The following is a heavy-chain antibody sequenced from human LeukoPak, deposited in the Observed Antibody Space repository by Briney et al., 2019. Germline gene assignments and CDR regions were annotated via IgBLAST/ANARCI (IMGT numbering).Heavy chain of an antibody. CDR1: GFTFSSYS. CDR2: ISSSSSTI. J-gene: IGHJ4*02. Sequence: PGRSLRLSCAASGFTFSSYSMNWVRQAPGKGLEWVSYISSSSSTIYYADSVKGRFTISRDNAKNSLYLQMNSLRAEDTAVYYCASIWGIATAATDYWGQGTLVTVSS. V-gene: IGHV3-48*04. D-gene: IGHD6-13*01. CDR3: ASIWGIATAATDY.